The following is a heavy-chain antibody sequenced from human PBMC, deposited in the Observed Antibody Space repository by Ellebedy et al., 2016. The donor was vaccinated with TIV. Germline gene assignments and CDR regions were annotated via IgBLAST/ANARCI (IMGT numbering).Heavy chain of an antibody. V-gene: IGHV4-34*01. CDR1: NGSFSHYF. CDR3: AAYYGGRFDY. D-gene: IGHD4-23*01. Sequence: MPSETLSLTCAVYNGSFSHYFWSWIRQSPGKGLEWIGEINASGTPTYNPSLKSRVTMSVDTPKKQFSLRLSSVTAADTAVYYCAAYYGGRFDYWGQGTLVTVSS. J-gene: IGHJ4*02. CDR2: INASGTP.